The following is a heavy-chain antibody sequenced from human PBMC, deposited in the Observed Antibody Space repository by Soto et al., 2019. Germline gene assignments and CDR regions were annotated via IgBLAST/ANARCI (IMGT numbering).Heavy chain of an antibody. CDR2: IIPIFGTA. CDR1: GGTFSSYA. Sequence: SVKVSCKASGGTFSSYAISWVRQAPGQGLEWMGGIIPIFGTANYAQKFQGRVTITADESTSTAYMELSSLRSEDTAVYYCARAERYCSSTSCPWTAADVWGQGTTVTVSS. CDR3: ARAERYCSSTSCPWTAADV. J-gene: IGHJ6*02. D-gene: IGHD2-2*01. V-gene: IGHV1-69*13.